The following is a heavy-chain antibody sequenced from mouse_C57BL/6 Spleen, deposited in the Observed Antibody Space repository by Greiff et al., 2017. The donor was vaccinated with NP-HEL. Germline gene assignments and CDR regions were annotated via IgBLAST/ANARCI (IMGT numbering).Heavy chain of an antibody. CDR2: INPNNGGT. CDR3: ARPLISTVVGDYAMDY. V-gene: IGHV1-22*01. D-gene: IGHD1-1*01. Sequence: VQLQQSGPELVKPGASVKMSCKASGYTFTDYNMHWVKQSHGKSLEWIGYINPNNGGTSYNQKFKGKATLTVNKSSSTAYMELRSLTSEDTAVYYCARPLISTVVGDYAMDYWGQGTSVTVSS. CDR1: GYTFTDYN. J-gene: IGHJ4*01.